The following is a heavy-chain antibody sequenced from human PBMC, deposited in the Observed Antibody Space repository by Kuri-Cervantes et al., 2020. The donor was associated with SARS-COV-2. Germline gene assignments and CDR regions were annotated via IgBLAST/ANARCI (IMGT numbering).Heavy chain of an antibody. CDR1: GYSFTSYW. CDR3: ARGLDCSSTSCYPGTSYYYYGMDV. J-gene: IGHJ6*02. D-gene: IGHD2-2*01. Sequence: KVSCKGSGYSFTSYWIGWVRQMPGKGLEWMGIIYPGDSDTRYSPSFQGQVTISADKSISTAYLQWSSLKASDTAMYYCARGLDCSSTSCYPGTSYYYYGMDVWGQGTTVTVSS. CDR2: IYPGDSDT. V-gene: IGHV5-51*01.